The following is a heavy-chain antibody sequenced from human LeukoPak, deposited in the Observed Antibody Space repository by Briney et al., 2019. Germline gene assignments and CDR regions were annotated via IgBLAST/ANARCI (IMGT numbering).Heavy chain of an antibody. D-gene: IGHD6-6*01. CDR1: GYTFTSYY. J-gene: IGHJ3*02. CDR2: INPSGGST. V-gene: IGHV1-46*01. Sequence: AASVKVSCKASGYTFTSYYTHWVRQAPGQGLEWMGIINPSGGSTSYAQKFQGRVTMTRDMSTSTVYMELSSLRSEDTAVYYCARASPYSSSSDAFDIWGQGTMVTVSS. CDR3: ARASPYSSSSDAFDI.